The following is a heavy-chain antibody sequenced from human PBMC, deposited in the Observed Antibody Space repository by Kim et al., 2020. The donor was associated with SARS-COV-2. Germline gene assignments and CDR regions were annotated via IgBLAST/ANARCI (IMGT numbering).Heavy chain of an antibody. J-gene: IGHJ6*02. Sequence: GSTYYADSGKGRFTISRDNSKNTLYLQMNSLRAEDTAVYYCARWFGEGMDVWGQGTTVTVSS. CDR2: GST. CDR3: ARWFGEGMDV. V-gene: IGHV3-53*01. D-gene: IGHD3-10*01.